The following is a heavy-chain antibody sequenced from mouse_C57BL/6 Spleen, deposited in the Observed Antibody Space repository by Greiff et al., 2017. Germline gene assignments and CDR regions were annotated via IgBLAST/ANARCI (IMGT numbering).Heavy chain of an antibody. V-gene: IGHV5-6*01. D-gene: IGHD2-4*01. CDR3: ARGGIYYDYDDYAMDY. CDR2: ISSGGSYT. Sequence: EVMLVESGGDLVKPGGSLKLSCAASGFTFSSYGMSWVRQTPDKRLEWVATISSGGSYTYYPDSVKGRFTISRDNAKNTLYLQMSSLKSEDTAMYYCARGGIYYDYDDYAMDYWGQGTSVTVSS. J-gene: IGHJ4*01. CDR1: GFTFSSYG.